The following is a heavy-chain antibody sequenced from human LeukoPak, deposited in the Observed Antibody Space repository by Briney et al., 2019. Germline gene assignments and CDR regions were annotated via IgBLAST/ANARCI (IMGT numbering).Heavy chain of an antibody. V-gene: IGHV1-2*02. Sequence: ASVKVSCKASGYTFTGYYLHWVRQAPGQGLEWMGWLHPNSGDTNFAQRFQGRVTMTRDTSISTAYMDLTSLRSDDTAVYYCARLATVPGWGQGTLVTVSS. CDR2: LHPNSGDT. CDR1: GYTFTGYY. D-gene: IGHD6-19*01. CDR3: ARLATVPG. J-gene: IGHJ1*01.